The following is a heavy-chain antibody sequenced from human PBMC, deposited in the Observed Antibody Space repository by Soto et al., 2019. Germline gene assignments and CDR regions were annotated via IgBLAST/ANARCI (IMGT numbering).Heavy chain of an antibody. V-gene: IGHV4-4*07. J-gene: IGHJ4*02. CDR1: GGSMNAHF. CDR3: ARINGGSPDF. D-gene: IGHD2-15*01. CDR2: IYISGTT. Sequence: SETLSLTCTVSGGSMNAHFWSWIRQSAGKGLEWIGHIYISGTTMYNPSLKSRVTISVDPPKNQLSLKLTSVTAADTAVHYCARINGGSPDFWGQGTLVTVSS.